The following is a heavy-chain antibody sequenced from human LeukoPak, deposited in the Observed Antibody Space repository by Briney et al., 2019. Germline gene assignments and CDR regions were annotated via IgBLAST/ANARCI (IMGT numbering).Heavy chain of an antibody. CDR2: ISSSSSYI. V-gene: IGHV3-21*01. Sequence: GGSLRLSCAASGFTFSSYSMNWVRQAPGKGLEWVSSISSSSSYIHYADSVKGRFTISRDNAKNSLYLQMNSLRAEDTAVHYCARGGGSSSFYWGQGTLVTVSS. CDR3: ARGGGSSSFY. D-gene: IGHD6-6*01. CDR1: GFTFSSYS. J-gene: IGHJ4*02.